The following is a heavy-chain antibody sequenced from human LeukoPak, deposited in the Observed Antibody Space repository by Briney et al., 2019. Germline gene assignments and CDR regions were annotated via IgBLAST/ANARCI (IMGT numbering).Heavy chain of an antibody. CDR3: ARGYLVGLYGGNSEFGY. CDR1: GYTFTGYY. D-gene: IGHD4-23*01. J-gene: IGHJ4*02. V-gene: IGHV1-2*02. CDR2: INPNSGGT. Sequence: ASVKVSCKASGYTFTGYYMHWVRQAPGQGLERMGWINPNSGGTNYAQKFQGRVTMTRDTSISTAYMELSRLRSDDTAVYYCARGYLVGLYGGNSEFGYWGQGTLVTVSS.